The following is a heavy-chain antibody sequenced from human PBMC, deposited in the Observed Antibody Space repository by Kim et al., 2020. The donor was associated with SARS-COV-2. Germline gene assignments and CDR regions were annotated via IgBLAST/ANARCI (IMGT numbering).Heavy chain of an antibody. D-gene: IGHD1-26*01. Sequence: GGSLRLSCAASGFTFSNYAISWVRQAPGKGLEWVAAISGSGTTTYYADSVKGRFTISRDASTNTLYLQMSSLRADDTATYYCANDLEPTGNYYRGFFHYWGQGTLVTVSS. CDR3: ANDLEPTGNYYRGFFHY. CDR1: GFTFSNYA. CDR2: ISGSGTTT. V-gene: IGHV3-23*01. J-gene: IGHJ4*02.